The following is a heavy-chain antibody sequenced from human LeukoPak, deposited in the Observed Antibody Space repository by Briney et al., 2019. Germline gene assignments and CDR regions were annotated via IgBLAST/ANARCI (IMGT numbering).Heavy chain of an antibody. D-gene: IGHD3-3*01. CDR1: GFTVSSNY. V-gene: IGHV3-53*01. J-gene: IGHJ3*02. Sequence: GGSLRLSCAASGFTVSSNYMSWVRQAPGKGLEWVSVIYSGGSTYYADSVKGRFTISRDNSKNTLYLQMNSLRAEDTAVYYCARDYDFWSGYSMGAFDIWGQGTMVTVSS. CDR2: IYSGGST. CDR3: ARDYDFWSGYSMGAFDI.